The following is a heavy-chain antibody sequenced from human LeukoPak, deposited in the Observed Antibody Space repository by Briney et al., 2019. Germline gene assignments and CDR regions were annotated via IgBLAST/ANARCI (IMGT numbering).Heavy chain of an antibody. D-gene: IGHD1-26*01. Sequence: GASVKVSCKASGYTFTGYYMHWVRQAPGQGLEWMGWISAYNGNTNYAQKLQGRVTMTTDTSTSTAYMELRSLRSDDTAVYYCARPMGSDSGSYSETDFDYWGQGTLVTVSS. V-gene: IGHV1-18*04. CDR2: ISAYNGNT. CDR1: GYTFTGYY. J-gene: IGHJ4*02. CDR3: ARPMGSDSGSYSETDFDY.